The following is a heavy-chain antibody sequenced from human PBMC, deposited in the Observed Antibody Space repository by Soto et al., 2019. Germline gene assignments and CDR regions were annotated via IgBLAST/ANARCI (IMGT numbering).Heavy chain of an antibody. J-gene: IGHJ4*02. CDR1: GFTFSSYP. CDR3: AKDHCPNGVCYFDY. CDR2: ISASGGST. Sequence: GGSLRLSCAPSGFTFSSYPMSWVRQTPGKGMEWVSAISASGGSTYYADSVKGRFTISRDNSQNTLDLQMNSLRVEDTAVYYCAKDHCPNGVCYFDYWGQGNLVTVSS. D-gene: IGHD2-8*01. V-gene: IGHV3-23*01.